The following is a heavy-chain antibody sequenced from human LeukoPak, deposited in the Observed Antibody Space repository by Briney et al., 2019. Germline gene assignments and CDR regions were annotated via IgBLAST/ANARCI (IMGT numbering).Heavy chain of an antibody. CDR3: AGQYSSSSDAFDI. CDR1: GGSISSSSYY. CDR2: IYYSGST. Sequence: SETLSLTCTVSGGSISSSSYYWGWIRQSPGKGLEWIGSIYYSGSTYYNPSLKSRVTISVDTSKNQFSLKLSSVTAADTAVYYCAGQYSSSSDAFDIWGQGTMVTVSS. J-gene: IGHJ3*02. D-gene: IGHD6-13*01. V-gene: IGHV4-39*01.